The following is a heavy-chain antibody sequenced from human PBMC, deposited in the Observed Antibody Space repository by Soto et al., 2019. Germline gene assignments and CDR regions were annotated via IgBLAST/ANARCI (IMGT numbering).Heavy chain of an antibody. J-gene: IGHJ3*02. CDR1: GFTFSSYA. D-gene: IGHD4-4*01. V-gene: IGHV3-23*01. CDR2: ISGSGGST. Sequence: PGGSLRLSCAASGFTFSSYAMSWVRQAPGKGLEWVSAISGSGGSTYYADSVKGRFTISRDNSKNTLYLQMNSLRAEDTAVYYCAKPTVTTRRRPIGGGAFDIWGQGTMVTVSS. CDR3: AKPTVTTRRRPIGGGAFDI.